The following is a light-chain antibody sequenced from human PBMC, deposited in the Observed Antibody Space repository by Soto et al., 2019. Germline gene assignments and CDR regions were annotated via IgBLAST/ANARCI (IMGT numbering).Light chain of an antibody. Sequence: EVVWTQSPGTLSLSPGERATLSCRASQSVGGHLAWYHQKPGQAPRLLIFDAFNRATGIPARFSGSGSGTDFTLTISSLEPEDFGVYYCQQRRSWPPVTFGGGTKVDIK. V-gene: IGKV3-11*01. CDR3: QQRRSWPPVT. CDR2: DAF. J-gene: IGKJ4*01. CDR1: QSVGGH.